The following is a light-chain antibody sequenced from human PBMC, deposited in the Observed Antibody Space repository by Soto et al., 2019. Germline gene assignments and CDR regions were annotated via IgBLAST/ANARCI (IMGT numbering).Light chain of an antibody. CDR2: DAS. CDR1: QSVSSN. J-gene: IGKJ5*01. Sequence: EIVLTQSPAPLSLSPGERATLSCRASQSVSSNLAWYQQKPGQTPRLLIYDASNRATGIPARFSGSGSGTDFTPTISSLEPEDFAVYYCQPRSNWPVTVGQGTRLEIK. CDR3: QPRSNWPVT. V-gene: IGKV3-11*01.